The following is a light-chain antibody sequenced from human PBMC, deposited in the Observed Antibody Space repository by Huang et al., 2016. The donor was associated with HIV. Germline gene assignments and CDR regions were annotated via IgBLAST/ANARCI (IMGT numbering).Light chain of an antibody. CDR2: TAS. CDR1: QSVGNW. Sequence: SASVGDRVTITGRASQSVGNWLAWYQQKPGQAPKLLIYTASTLQNGVPSRFSGSGSETEFTLTINSLQPDDFATYYCQQYNRFYTFGQGTRLDIK. J-gene: IGKJ2*01. CDR3: QQYNRFYT. V-gene: IGKV1-5*03.